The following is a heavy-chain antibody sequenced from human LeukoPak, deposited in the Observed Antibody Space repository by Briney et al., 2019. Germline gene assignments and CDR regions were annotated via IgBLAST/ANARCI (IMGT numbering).Heavy chain of an antibody. J-gene: IGHJ6*04. CDR3: AKSLYGGMDV. CDR2: ISGRGSST. Sequence: PGGSLRLSCAAAGFTFSSYAMTWVRQAPGKGLESVSGISGRGSSTSYADSVKGRFTISRDNSKNTLYLQMNSLRAEDTAVYYCAKSLYGGMDVWGRGTTVTVSS. CDR1: GFTFSSYA. V-gene: IGHV3-23*01. D-gene: IGHD3-16*02.